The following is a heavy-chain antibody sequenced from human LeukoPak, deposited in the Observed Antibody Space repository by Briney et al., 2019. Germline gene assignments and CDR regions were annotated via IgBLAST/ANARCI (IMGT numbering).Heavy chain of an antibody. J-gene: IGHJ5*02. CDR3: TKDPNGNYIGAFDP. D-gene: IGHD4-17*01. CDR2: LTGNGGTV. V-gene: IGHV3-23*01. Sequence: PGGSLRLSCAASGFTFSSYAMTCVRQAPGEGLEWLSSLTGNGGTVVYTDSVKGRFTMSRDNYKNTVYLQMNSLRAEDTALDYCTKDPNGNYIGAFDPWGLGTLVTVSS. CDR1: GFTFSSYA.